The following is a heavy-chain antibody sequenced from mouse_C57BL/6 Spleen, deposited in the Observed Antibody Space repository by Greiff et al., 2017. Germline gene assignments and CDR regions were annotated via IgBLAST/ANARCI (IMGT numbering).Heavy chain of an antibody. CDR1: GYTFTSYW. Sequence: QVQLQQPGTELVKPGASVKLSCKASGYTFTSYWMHWVKQRPGQGLEWIGNINPSNGGTNYNEKFKSKATLTVDKSSSTAYMQLSSLTSEDSAVYYCARGGVLRFYWYFDVWGTGTTVTVSS. D-gene: IGHD1-1*01. CDR3: ARGGVLRFYWYFDV. CDR2: INPSNGGT. V-gene: IGHV1-53*01. J-gene: IGHJ1*03.